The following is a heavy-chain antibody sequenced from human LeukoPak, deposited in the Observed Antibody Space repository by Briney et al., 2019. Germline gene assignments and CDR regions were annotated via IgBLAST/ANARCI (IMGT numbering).Heavy chain of an antibody. CDR2: ISYDGSNK. Sequence: GRSLRLSCAASGFTFSSFTRHWVRQAPGKGLEWVAVISYDGSNKYYADSVKGRFTISRDNSKNTLYLQMNSLRAEDTAVYYCARDRQLGTFDYWGQGTLVTVSS. J-gene: IGHJ4*02. V-gene: IGHV3-30*04. CDR1: GFTFSSFT. D-gene: IGHD6-6*01. CDR3: ARDRQLGTFDY.